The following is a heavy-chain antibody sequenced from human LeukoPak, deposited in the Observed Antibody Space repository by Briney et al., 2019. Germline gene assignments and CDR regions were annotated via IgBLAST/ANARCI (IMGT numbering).Heavy chain of an antibody. Sequence: PGGSLRLSCAVSAFTFSDNYMTWIRQAPGKGLESVSYISPSGTDISYADSVKGRFTISRDNSKNTLYLQMNSLRAEDTAVYYCAKEGGSGWYAGDYWGQGTLVTVSS. CDR1: AFTFSDNY. CDR3: AKEGGSGWYAGDY. J-gene: IGHJ4*02. V-gene: IGHV3-11*01. D-gene: IGHD6-19*01. CDR2: ISPSGTDI.